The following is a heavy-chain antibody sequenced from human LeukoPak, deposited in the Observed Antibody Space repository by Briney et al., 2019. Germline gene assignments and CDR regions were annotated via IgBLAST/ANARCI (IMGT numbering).Heavy chain of an antibody. V-gene: IGHV4-30-4*08. D-gene: IGHD4-11*01. CDR3: ARALDTVGVAFDI. CDR2: IYYSGST. Sequence: SETLSLTCTVSGGSISSGDYYWSWIRQPPGKGLEWIGYIYYSGSTYYNPSLKSRVTISVDTSKNQFSLKLSSVTAADTAVYYCARALDTVGVAFDIWGQGTMVTVSS. CDR1: GGSISSGDYY. J-gene: IGHJ3*02.